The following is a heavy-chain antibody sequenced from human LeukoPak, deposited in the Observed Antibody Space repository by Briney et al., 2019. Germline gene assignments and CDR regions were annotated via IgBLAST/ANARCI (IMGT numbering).Heavy chain of an antibody. D-gene: IGHD1-26*01. CDR3: ASLHDMTTTGDAFDI. CDR1: GFTFSSYS. CDR2: ISSSSSYI. Sequence: PGGSLRLSCAASGFTFSSYSMNWVRQAPGKGLEWVSSISSSSSYIYYADSVKGRFTISRDNAKNSLYLQMNSLSAEDTAVYYCASLHDMTTTGDAFDIWGQGTMVTVSS. V-gene: IGHV3-21*01. J-gene: IGHJ3*02.